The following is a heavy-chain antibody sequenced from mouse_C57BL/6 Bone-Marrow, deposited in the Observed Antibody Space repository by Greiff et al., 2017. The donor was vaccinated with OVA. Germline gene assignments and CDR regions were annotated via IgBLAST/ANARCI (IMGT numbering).Heavy chain of an antibody. V-gene: IGHV10-1*01. CDR2: IRSKGNNYAT. CDR1: GFSFNTYA. Sequence: EVQRVESGGGLVQPKGSLKLSCAASGFSFNTYAMNWVRQAPGKGLEWVARIRSKGNNYATYYADSVKDRFTISRDDSESMLYLQMNNLKTEDTAMYYCVRQGPYGSSHFDYWGQGTTLTVSS. CDR3: VRQGPYGSSHFDY. D-gene: IGHD1-1*01. J-gene: IGHJ2*01.